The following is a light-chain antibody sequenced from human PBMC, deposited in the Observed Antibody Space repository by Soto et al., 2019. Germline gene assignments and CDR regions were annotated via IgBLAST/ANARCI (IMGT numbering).Light chain of an antibody. V-gene: IGLV2-14*01. CDR1: SSDVGGYNY. Sequence: QSALTQPASVSGSPGQSITISCTGTSSDVGGYNYVSWYQQHPGKAPKLMIYEVSNRPSGVSNRFSGSKSGNTASLTISGLQAEDEADYYCSSYTSSSTQFGTGTKVTVL. J-gene: IGLJ1*01. CDR3: SSYTSSSTQ. CDR2: EVS.